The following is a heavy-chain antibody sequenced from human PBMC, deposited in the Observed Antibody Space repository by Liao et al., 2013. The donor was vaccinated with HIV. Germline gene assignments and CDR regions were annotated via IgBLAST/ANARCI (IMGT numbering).Heavy chain of an antibody. CDR2: IYTSGST. J-gene: IGHJ4*02. V-gene: IGHV4-61*02. CDR3: ASETYYYDSSGYGPLYYFDY. CDR1: GGSISSGSYY. Sequence: QVQLQESGPGLVKPSQTLSLTCTVSGGSISSGSYYWSWIRQPAGKGLEWIGRIYTSGSTNYNPSLKSRVTISVDTSKNQFSLKLSSVTAADTAVYYCASETYYYDSSGYGPLYYFDYWGQGTLVTVSS. D-gene: IGHD3-22*01.